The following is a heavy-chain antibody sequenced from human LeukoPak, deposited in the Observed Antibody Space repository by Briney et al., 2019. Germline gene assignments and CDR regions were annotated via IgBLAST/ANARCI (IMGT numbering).Heavy chain of an antibody. D-gene: IGHD3-10*01. J-gene: IGHJ5*02. Sequence: PSETLSLTCTVSGGSISPYFWGWIRQPPGKGLEWIGYIAYSGSTNYNPSLKSRITISVDTSKNQFSLRLTSVTAADTAVYYCARDDYRGVTNFDPWGQGTLVTVSS. CDR1: GGSISPYF. CDR3: ARDDYRGVTNFDP. V-gene: IGHV4-59*01. CDR2: IAYSGST.